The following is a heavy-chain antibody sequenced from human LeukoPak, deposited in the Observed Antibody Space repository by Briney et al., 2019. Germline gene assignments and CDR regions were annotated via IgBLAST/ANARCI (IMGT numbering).Heavy chain of an antibody. Sequence: ASVKVSCTASGYTFSSYYIHWVRQAPGQGLEWMGIINPSGVITSYAQKFQGRVTMTRDTSTSTVYMELSSLGSEDTAVYYCATDSSGFYYFDYWGQGTLVTVSS. CDR1: GYTFSSYY. J-gene: IGHJ4*02. CDR3: ATDSSGFYYFDY. D-gene: IGHD3-22*01. CDR2: INPSGVIT. V-gene: IGHV1-46*01.